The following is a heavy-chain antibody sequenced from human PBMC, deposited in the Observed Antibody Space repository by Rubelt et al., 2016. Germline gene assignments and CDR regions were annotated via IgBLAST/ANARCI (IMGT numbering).Heavy chain of an antibody. Sequence: QVQLQESGPGLVKPSETLSLTCTVSSGSISSYYWSWIRQPPGKGLEWIGYIYYSGSTYYNPSLKSRVTISVDTSKNQFSLRLSSVTAADTAVYYCARQNRYYYYGMDVWGQGTTVTVSS. V-gene: IGHV4-59*08. CDR2: IYYSGST. CDR1: SGSISSYY. J-gene: IGHJ6*02. CDR3: ARQNRYYYYGMDV.